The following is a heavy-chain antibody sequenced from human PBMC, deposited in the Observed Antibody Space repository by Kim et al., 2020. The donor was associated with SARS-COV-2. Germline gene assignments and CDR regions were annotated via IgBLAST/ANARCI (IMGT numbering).Heavy chain of an antibody. J-gene: IGHJ6*02. CDR3: ARDYGDFWSGYYSTYGRDV. D-gene: IGHD3-3*01. CDR1: GGSISSGDYY. CDR2: IYYSGST. V-gene: IGHV4-31*03. Sequence: SETLSLTCTVSGGSISSGDYYWSWIRQHPGKGLEWIGYIYYSGSTYDNTSPKSRVTISVDTSKNQFSLKQSSVTAADTAVYYCARDYGDFWSGYYSTYGRDVWSQGTTVTVSS.